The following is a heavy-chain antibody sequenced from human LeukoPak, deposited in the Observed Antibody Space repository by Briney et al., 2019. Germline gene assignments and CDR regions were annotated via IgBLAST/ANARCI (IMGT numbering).Heavy chain of an antibody. CDR1: GFTFSSYA. Sequence: GSLRLSCAASGFTFSSYAMSWVRQAPGKGLEWVSAISGSDSTYYADSVKGRFTISRDNSKNTLYLQMNSLRAEDTAIYYCAKGVRFLDWWILDYWGQGSLVTVSS. J-gene: IGHJ4*02. D-gene: IGHD3-9*01. V-gene: IGHV3-23*01. CDR3: AKGVRFLDWWILDY. CDR2: ISGSDST.